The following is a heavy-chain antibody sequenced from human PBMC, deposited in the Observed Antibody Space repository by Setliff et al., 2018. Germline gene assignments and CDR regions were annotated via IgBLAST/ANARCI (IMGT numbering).Heavy chain of an antibody. D-gene: IGHD1-26*01. V-gene: IGHV1-18*01. Sequence: EASVKVSCKASGYTFTSYGISWVRQAPGQGLEWMGWISAYNANTNYAQKLQGRVTMTTDTSTSTAYMELRSLRSDDTAVYYCARVPVVGATKLYWFDPWGQGTLVTVSS. CDR1: GYTFTSYG. CDR2: ISAYNANT. CDR3: ARVPVVGATKLYWFDP. J-gene: IGHJ5*02.